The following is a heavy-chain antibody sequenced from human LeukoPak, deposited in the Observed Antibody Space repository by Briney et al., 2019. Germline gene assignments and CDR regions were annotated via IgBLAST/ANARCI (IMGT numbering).Heavy chain of an antibody. CDR1: GFTFGTYN. CDR3: ARDVGASAPDAFDI. CDR2: ISSSSNYI. D-gene: IGHD1-26*01. V-gene: IGHV3-21*01. J-gene: IGHJ3*02. Sequence: GGSLRFSCAASGFTFGTYNMNWVRQAPGKGLEWVPSISSSSNYIYYADSVKGRFTISRDNAKNSLYLQMNSLRAEDTDVYYCARDVGASAPDAFDIWGQGTMVTVSS.